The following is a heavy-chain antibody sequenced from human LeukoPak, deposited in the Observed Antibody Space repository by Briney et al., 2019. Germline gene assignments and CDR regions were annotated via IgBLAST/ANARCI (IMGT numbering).Heavy chain of an antibody. D-gene: IGHD6-13*01. CDR2: IKTDGTTT. V-gene: IGHV3-74*03. Sequence: GGSLRLSCAASGFTFSSYSMHWVRHAPGKGLVWVSRIKTDGTTTTYADSVKGRFTISRDNSKNTLYLQMNSLRAEDTAVYYCAKSPGNYFDYWGQGTLVTVSS. CDR1: GFTFSSYS. CDR3: AKSPGNYFDY. J-gene: IGHJ4*02.